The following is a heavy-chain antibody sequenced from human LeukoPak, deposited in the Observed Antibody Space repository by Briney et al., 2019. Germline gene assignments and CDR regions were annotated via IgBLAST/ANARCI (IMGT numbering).Heavy chain of an antibody. Sequence: RSLRLSCAASGFTFSSYGMHWVRQAPGKGLEWVAVIWYDGSNKYYADSVKGRFTISRDNSKNTLYLQMNGLRAEDTAVYYCARDHSSGWYSDYFDYWGQGTLVTVSS. CDR3: ARDHSSGWYSDYFDY. D-gene: IGHD6-19*01. CDR1: GFTFSSYG. J-gene: IGHJ4*02. V-gene: IGHV3-33*01. CDR2: IWYDGSNK.